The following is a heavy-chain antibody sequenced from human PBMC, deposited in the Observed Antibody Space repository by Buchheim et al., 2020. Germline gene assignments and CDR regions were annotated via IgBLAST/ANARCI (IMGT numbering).Heavy chain of an antibody. CDR2: ISTRRTT. J-gene: IGHJ4*02. Sequence: EVQLVESGGGLVQPGGSRRLSCSASGFTFSSYSMNWVRQAPGKGLEWVSYISTRRTTYYADPVKGRFTISRANAKNSLYLQLNSLRAEDTGMYSCATDSGLYSGSYWGYWGQGTL. V-gene: IGHV3-48*01. D-gene: IGHD1-26*01. CDR3: ATDSGLYSGSYWGY. CDR1: GFTFSSYS.